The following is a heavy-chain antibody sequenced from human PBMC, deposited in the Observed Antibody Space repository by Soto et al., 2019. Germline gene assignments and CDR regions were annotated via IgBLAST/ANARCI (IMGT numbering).Heavy chain of an antibody. D-gene: IGHD3-3*01. CDR1: GFTFSSYS. V-gene: IGHV3-48*02. CDR3: AREGEETYYDFWSGYYAYYYGMDV. CDR2: ISGSSSTI. Sequence: GGSLRLSCAASGFTFSSYSMNWVRQAPGKGLEWVSYISGSSSTIYYADSVKGRFTISRDNAKNSLYLQMNSLRDEDTAVYYCAREGEETYYDFWSGYYAYYYGMDVWGQGTTVTVSS. J-gene: IGHJ6*02.